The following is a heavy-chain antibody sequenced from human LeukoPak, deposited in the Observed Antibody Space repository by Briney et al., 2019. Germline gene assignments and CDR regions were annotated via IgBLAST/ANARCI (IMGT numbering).Heavy chain of an antibody. V-gene: IGHV3-23*01. Sequence: GGSLRLSCAASGFAFSSYAMSWVRQAPGKGLEWVSAISGSGGSTYYADSVKGRFTISRDNSKNTLYLQMNSLRAEDTAVYYCAKDRPGRWLQLQAFDIWGQGTMVTVSS. CDR3: AKDRPGRWLQLQAFDI. D-gene: IGHD5-12*01. J-gene: IGHJ3*02. CDR1: GFAFSSYA. CDR2: ISGSGGST.